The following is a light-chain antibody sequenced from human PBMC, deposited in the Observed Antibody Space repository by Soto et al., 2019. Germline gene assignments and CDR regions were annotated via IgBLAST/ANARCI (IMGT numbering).Light chain of an antibody. CDR3: QVWDSSGDHLGV. CDR2: YDR. CDR1: NIGGQS. V-gene: IGLV3-21*01. Sequence: SYVLTQPPSVSVSPGMTATITCGGNNIGGQSVHWYQQKPGQAPVLVMFYDRVRPSGIPDRFSGSNSVNTATLTISRVEAGDGADYYCQVWDSSGDHLGVFGGGTKLTVL. J-gene: IGLJ3*02.